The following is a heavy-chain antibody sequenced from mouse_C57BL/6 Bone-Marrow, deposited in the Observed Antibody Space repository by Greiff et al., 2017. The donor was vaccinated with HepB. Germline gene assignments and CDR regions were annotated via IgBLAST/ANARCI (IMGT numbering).Heavy chain of an antibody. CDR2: ISGGGGNT. CDR3: ARYDGYSFAY. Sequence: EVKVVESGGGLVKPGGSLKLSCAASGFTFSSYTMSWVRQTPEKRLEWVATISGGGGNTYYPDSVKGRFTISRDNAKNTLYLQMSSLRSEDTALYYCARYDGYSFAYWGQGTLVTVSA. D-gene: IGHD2-3*01. V-gene: IGHV5-9*01. CDR1: GFTFSSYT. J-gene: IGHJ3*01.